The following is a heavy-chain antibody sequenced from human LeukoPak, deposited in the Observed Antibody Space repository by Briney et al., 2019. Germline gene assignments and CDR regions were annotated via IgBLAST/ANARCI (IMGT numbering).Heavy chain of an antibody. CDR1: GFTFSSSA. CDR3: AKRDTSGYYYFDY. V-gene: IGHV3-23*01. Sequence: PGGSLRLSCAASGFTFSSSAVSWVRQAPGKGLEWVSSISGSGGTTSYADSVKGRFTISRDNSKNTLYLQVSSLRAEDTAVYYCAKRDTSGYYYFDYWGQGTLVTVSS. CDR2: ISGSGGTT. J-gene: IGHJ4*02. D-gene: IGHD3-22*01.